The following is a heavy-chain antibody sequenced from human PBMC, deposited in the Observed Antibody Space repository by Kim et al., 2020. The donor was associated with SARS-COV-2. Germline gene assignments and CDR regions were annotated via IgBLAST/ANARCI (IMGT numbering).Heavy chain of an antibody. V-gene: IGHV1-69*04. Sequence: SVKVSCKASGGPFSSYAISWVRQAPGQGLEWMGRIIPILGIANYAQKFQGRVTITADKSTSTAYMELGSLRSEDTAVYYCARDRDIVVLPAATQKPFDPWGQGTLVTVSS. CDR3: ARDRDIVVLPAATQKPFDP. J-gene: IGHJ5*02. CDR2: IIPILGIA. D-gene: IGHD2-2*01. CDR1: GGPFSSYA.